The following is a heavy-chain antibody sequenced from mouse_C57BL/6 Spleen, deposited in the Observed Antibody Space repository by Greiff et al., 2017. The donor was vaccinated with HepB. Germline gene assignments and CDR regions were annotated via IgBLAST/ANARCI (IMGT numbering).Heavy chain of an antibody. CDR1: GYAFSSSW. CDR3: ARTFDYRDTWFAY. V-gene: IGHV1-82*01. J-gene: IGHJ3*01. D-gene: IGHD2-14*01. CDR2: IYPGDGDT. Sequence: QVQLQQSGPELVKPGASVKISCKASGYAFSSSWMNWVKQRPGKGLEWIGRIYPGDGDTNYNGKFKGKATLTADKSSSTAYMQLSSLTSEDSAVYFCARTFDYRDTWFAYWGQGTLVTVSA.